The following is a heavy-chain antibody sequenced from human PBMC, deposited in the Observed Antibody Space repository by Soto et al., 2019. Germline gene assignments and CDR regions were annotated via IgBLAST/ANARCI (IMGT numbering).Heavy chain of an antibody. CDR2: IYYSGST. CDR3: ARHSRSSGQLALDI. Sequence: SGTLSLTCAVAGGSISSGGYYWSWIRQHPGKGLEWIGYIYYSGSTYYNPSLKSRVTISVDTSKNQFSLKLSSVTAADTAVYYSARHSRSSGQLALDIWGQGTRVTVS. D-gene: IGHD6-19*01. J-gene: IGHJ3*02. CDR1: GGSISSGGYY. V-gene: IGHV4-31*11.